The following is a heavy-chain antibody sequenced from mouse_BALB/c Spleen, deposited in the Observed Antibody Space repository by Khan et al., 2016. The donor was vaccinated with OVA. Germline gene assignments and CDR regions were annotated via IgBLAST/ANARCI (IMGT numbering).Heavy chain of an antibody. D-gene: IGHD2-10*01. CDR3: ARVGPYPGNYGAWFAY. V-gene: IGHV1-4*01. CDR1: GYTFTSYT. J-gene: IGHJ3*01. Sequence: QVQLKQSGAELARPGASVKMSCKASGYTFTSYTIHWVKQRPGQGLEWIGYINPSSGYSNYNQKFRDKATLTADKSSSTAYMQLSSLTSEDSAVYYCARVGPYPGNYGAWFAYWGQGTLVTVSA. CDR2: INPSSGYS.